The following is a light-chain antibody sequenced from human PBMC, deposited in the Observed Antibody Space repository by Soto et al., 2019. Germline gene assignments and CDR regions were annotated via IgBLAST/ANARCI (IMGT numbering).Light chain of an antibody. CDR3: CSYAGSSTLV. Sequence: QSVLTQPASVSGSPGQSITISCPGTSSDVGSYNLVSWYQHHPGKAPKLMIYEISKRPSGVSNRFSGSKSGNTASLTISGLQAEDEADYYCCSYAGSSTLVFGTGTKVTVL. CDR2: EIS. V-gene: IGLV2-23*02. J-gene: IGLJ1*01. CDR1: SSDVGSYNL.